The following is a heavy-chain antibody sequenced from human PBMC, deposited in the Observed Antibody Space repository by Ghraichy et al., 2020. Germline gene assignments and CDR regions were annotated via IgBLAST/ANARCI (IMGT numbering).Heavy chain of an antibody. CDR2: INHSGST. CDR3: ARGTGRYYGSGSYYKI. V-gene: IGHV4-34*01. CDR1: GGSFSGYY. Sequence: SETLTLTCAVYGGSFSGYYWSWIRQPPGKGLEWIGEINHSGSTNYNPSLKSRVTISVDTSKNQFSLKLSSVTAADTAVYYCARGTGRYYGSGSYYKIWGQGTLVTVSS. J-gene: IGHJ4*02. D-gene: IGHD3-10*01.